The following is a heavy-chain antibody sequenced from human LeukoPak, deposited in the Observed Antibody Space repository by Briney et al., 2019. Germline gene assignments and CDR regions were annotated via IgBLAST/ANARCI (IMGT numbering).Heavy chain of an antibody. CDR1: GFTFSSYA. V-gene: IGHV3-30-3*01. CDR3: AREEDSHYYFDY. J-gene: IGHJ4*02. CDR2: ISYDGSNK. Sequence: GSLRLSCAASGFTFSSYAMHWVRQAPGKGLEWVAVISYDGSNKYYADSVKGRFTISRDNSKNTLYLQMNSLRAEDTAVYYCAREEDSHYYFDYWGQGTLVTVSS. D-gene: IGHD6-6*01.